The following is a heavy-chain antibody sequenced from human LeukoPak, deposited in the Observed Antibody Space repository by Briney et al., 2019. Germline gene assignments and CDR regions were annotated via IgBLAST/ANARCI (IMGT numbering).Heavy chain of an antibody. V-gene: IGHV1-69*13. CDR1: GGTFSSYA. D-gene: IGHD5-12*01. J-gene: IGHJ6*03. CDR3: ARGIPPDIVVAGYSGYQEYYYYYMDV. Sequence: SVKVSCKASGGTFSSYAISWVRQAPGQGLEWMGGIIPIFGTANYAQKFQGKVTITADESTSTAYMELSSLRSEDTAVYYCARGIPPDIVVAGYSGYQEYYYYYMDVWGKGTTVTISS. CDR2: IIPIFGTA.